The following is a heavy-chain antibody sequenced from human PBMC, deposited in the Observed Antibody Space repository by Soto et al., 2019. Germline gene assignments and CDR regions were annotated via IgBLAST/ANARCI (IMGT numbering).Heavy chain of an antibody. J-gene: IGHJ6*02. CDR1: GGSFSGYY. CDR2: INHSGST. V-gene: IGHV4-34*01. D-gene: IGHD2-2*02. Sequence: QVQLQQWGAGLLKPSETLSLTCAVYGGSFSGYYWSWIRQPPGKGLEWIGEINHSGSTNYNPSLKSRGTISVDTSKNQFSLKLSSVTAADTAVYYCARGRGYCSSTSCYTGYYYYGMDVWGQGTTVTVSS. CDR3: ARGRGYCSSTSCYTGYYYYGMDV.